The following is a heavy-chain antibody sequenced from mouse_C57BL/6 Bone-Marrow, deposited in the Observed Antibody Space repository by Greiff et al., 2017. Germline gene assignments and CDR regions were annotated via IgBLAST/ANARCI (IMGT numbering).Heavy chain of an antibody. Sequence: QVHVKQSGAELVKPGASVKLSCKASGYTFTSYWMHWVKQRPGRGLEWIGRIDPNSGGTKYNEKFKSKATLTVDKPSSTAYMQLSSLTSEDSAVYYCAKGMITTKDFDYWGQGTTLTVSS. V-gene: IGHV1-72*01. CDR1: GYTFTSYW. CDR2: IDPNSGGT. J-gene: IGHJ2*01. D-gene: IGHD2-4*01. CDR3: AKGMITTKDFDY.